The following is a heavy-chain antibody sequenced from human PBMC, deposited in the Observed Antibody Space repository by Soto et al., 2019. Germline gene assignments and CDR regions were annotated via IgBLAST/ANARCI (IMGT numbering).Heavy chain of an antibody. V-gene: IGHV2-70*01. CDR3: ARATSYTSSWPSNWFDP. Sequence: SGPTLVNPTQPLTLTCTFSGFSLSTSEMSVSWIRQPPGKALEWLALIDGDDDKYYSTSLKTRLTISKDTSKNQVVLTMTNMDPVDTATYYCARATSYTSSWPSNWFDPWGQGTLVTVSS. J-gene: IGHJ5*02. CDR1: GFSLSTSEMS. CDR2: IDGDDDK. D-gene: IGHD6-13*01.